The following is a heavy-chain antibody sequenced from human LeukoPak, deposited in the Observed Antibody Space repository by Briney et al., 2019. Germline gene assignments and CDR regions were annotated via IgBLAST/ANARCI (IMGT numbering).Heavy chain of an antibody. CDR1: GSTFSSYA. D-gene: IGHD3-3*01. CDR3: AKRSIVLRFLEWQEYFQH. CDR2: ISGSGGST. J-gene: IGHJ1*01. Sequence: GGSLRLSCAASGSTFSSYAMSWVRQAPGKGLEWVSAISGSGGSTYYADSVKGRFTISRDNSKNTLYLQMNSLRAEDTAVYYCAKRSIVLRFLEWQEYFQHWGQGTLVTVSS. V-gene: IGHV3-23*01.